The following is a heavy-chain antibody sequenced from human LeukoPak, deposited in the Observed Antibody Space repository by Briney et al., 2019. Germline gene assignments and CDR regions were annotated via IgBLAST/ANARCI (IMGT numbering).Heavy chain of an antibody. V-gene: IGHV3-49*03. Sequence: GGSLRLSCTASGFTFGDYAMSWFRQAPGKGLEWVGFIRSKAYGGTTEYAASVKGRFTISRDDSKNTLYLQMNSLKTEDTAVYYCTTGGVVVVVAATLADYWGQGTLVTVSS. J-gene: IGHJ4*02. CDR3: TTGGVVVVVAATLADY. D-gene: IGHD2-15*01. CDR2: IRSKAYGGTT. CDR1: GFTFGDYA.